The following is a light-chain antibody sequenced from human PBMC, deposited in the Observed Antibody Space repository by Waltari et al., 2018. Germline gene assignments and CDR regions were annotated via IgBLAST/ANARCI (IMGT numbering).Light chain of an antibody. V-gene: IGKV3-15*01. CDR1: QSLSDN. CDR2: GAS. Sequence: IVLTQSPATLSVTPGESATLSCRASQSLSDNLAWYQQKPGQAPRLLIYGASTKATGIPARFSGSGSGTDFTLTISSLQSEDFAIYYCQQYNTWPPIAFGRGTQLEI. CDR3: QQYNTWPPIA. J-gene: IGKJ5*01.